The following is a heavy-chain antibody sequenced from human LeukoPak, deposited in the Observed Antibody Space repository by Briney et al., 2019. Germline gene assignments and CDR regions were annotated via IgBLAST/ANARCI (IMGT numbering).Heavy chain of an antibody. CDR1: GYTFTSYY. D-gene: IGHD3-3*01. CDR2: INPSGGGT. CDR3: ARDLNFWSGYPF. V-gene: IGHV1-46*01. Sequence: GASVKVSCKASGYTFTSYYTHWVRQAPGQGLEWMGIINPSGGGTSYAQKFQGRVTMTRDTSTSTVYMELSSLRSEDTAVYYCARDLNFWSGYPFWGQGTTVTVSS. J-gene: IGHJ6*02.